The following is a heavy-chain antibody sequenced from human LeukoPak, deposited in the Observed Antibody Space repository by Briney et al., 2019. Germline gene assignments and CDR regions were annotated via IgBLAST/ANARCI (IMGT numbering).Heavy chain of an antibody. J-gene: IGHJ4*02. Sequence: GRSLRLSCAASGFTFSSYAMHWVRQAPGKGLEWVAVISYDGSYKYYADSVKGRFTISRDNSKNTLYLQMNSLRAEDTAVYYCARETYYYGSGSYIDYWGQGTLVTVSS. CDR1: GFTFSSYA. CDR3: ARETYYYGSGSYIDY. CDR2: ISYDGSYK. D-gene: IGHD3-10*01. V-gene: IGHV3-30-3*01.